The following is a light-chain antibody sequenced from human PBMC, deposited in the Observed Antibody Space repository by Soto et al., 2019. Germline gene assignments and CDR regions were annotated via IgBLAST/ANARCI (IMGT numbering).Light chain of an antibody. CDR3: QQYDNLPLS. V-gene: IGKV1-33*01. CDR2: DAS. J-gene: IGKJ4*01. Sequence: DIQMTQSPSSLSASVGDRVTITCQASQDISNYLNWYQQKPGKAPKLLIYDASNLETGVPSRFSGSGSGTDFTFTIISLQPEEIGTYYCQQYDNLPLSFGGGTKVEIK. CDR1: QDISNY.